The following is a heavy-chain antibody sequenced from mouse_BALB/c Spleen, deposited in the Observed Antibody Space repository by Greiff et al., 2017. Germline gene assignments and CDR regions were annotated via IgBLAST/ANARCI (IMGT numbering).Heavy chain of an antibody. J-gene: IGHJ2*01. D-gene: IGHD2-1*01. V-gene: IGHV14-3*02. CDR3: ARGDYGNYLDY. CDR1: GFNIKDTY. CDR2: IDPANGNT. Sequence: VQLQQSGAELVKPGASVKLSCTASGFNIKDTYMHWVKQRPEQGLEWIGRIDPANGNTKYDPKFQGKATITADTSSNTAYLQLSSLTSEDTAVYYCARGDYGNYLDYWGQGTTLTVSS.